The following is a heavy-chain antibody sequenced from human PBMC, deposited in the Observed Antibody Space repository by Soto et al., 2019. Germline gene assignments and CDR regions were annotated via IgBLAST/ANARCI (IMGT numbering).Heavy chain of an antibody. CDR2: ISYDGSNK. V-gene: IGHV3-30*18. J-gene: IGHJ4*02. D-gene: IGHD2-21*01. CDR1: GFTFSSYG. Sequence: VQLVESGGGVVQPGRSLRLSCAASGFTFSSYGMHWVRQAPGKGLERVAVISYDGSNKYYADSVKGRFTISRDNSNNTRYLQMNSLRAADTAVYYCAKDSIVVSVPHSWGRGTLVTVSS. CDR3: AKDSIVVSVPHS.